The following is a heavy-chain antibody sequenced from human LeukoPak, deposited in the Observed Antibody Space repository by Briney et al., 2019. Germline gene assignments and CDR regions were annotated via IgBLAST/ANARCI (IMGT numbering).Heavy chain of an antibody. CDR3: TRDLLGFATTPLSD. Sequence: ASVKVSCKASGYTFTNNYIHWVRQAPGHGLEWMGWMNPNRGDTNYAQKFQGRVTMTRDTSISTAFMELTRLTSDDTAVYYCTRDLLGFATTPLSDWGQGTLVTVSS. CDR1: GYTFTNNY. D-gene: IGHD4-17*01. CDR2: MNPNRGDT. J-gene: IGHJ4*02. V-gene: IGHV1-2*02.